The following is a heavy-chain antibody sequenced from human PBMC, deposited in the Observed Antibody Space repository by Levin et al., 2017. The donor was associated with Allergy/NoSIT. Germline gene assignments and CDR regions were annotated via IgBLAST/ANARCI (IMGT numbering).Heavy chain of an antibody. V-gene: IGHV3-23*01. Sequence: GGSLRLSCAASGFTFSKYAMSWARQAPGKGLEWVSAISGSGGGTYYADSVKGRFTISRDNSKNTLYLQMNSLRAEDPAVYYCAISSGWYRPTGAFDYWGQGTLVTVSS. CDR1: GFTFSKYA. CDR2: ISGSGGGT. J-gene: IGHJ4*02. CDR3: AISSGWYRPTGAFDY. D-gene: IGHD6-19*01.